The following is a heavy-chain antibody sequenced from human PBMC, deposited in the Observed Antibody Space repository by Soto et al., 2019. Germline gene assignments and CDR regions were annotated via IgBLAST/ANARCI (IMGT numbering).Heavy chain of an antibody. D-gene: IGHD3-10*01. J-gene: IGHJ6*02. CDR2: ISGSGGST. V-gene: IGHV3-23*01. CDR3: AKDLEVRGVILYYHYYGMDV. Sequence: GGSLRLSCAASGFTFSSYAMSWVRQAPGKGLEWVSAISGSGGSTYYADSVKGRFTISRDNSKNTLYLQMNSLRAEDTAVYYCAKDLEVRGVILYYHYYGMDVWGQGTTVTVSS. CDR1: GFTFSSYA.